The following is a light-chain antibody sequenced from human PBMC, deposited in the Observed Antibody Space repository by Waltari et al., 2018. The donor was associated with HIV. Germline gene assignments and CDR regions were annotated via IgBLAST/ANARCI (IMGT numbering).Light chain of an antibody. Sequence: DIQMTQSPSTLSASVGDRVTITCRASQSISSWLAWYQQKPGKAPNLLIYKASSLESGVPSRFSGSGSGTEFTLTISSLQPDDFATYYCQQYNSYAYSFGQGTKLGIK. V-gene: IGKV1-5*03. J-gene: IGKJ2*03. CDR2: KAS. CDR3: QQYNSYAYS. CDR1: QSISSW.